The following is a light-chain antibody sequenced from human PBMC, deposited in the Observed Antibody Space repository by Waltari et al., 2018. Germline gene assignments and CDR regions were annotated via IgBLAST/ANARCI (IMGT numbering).Light chain of an antibody. CDR2: GQN. J-gene: IGLJ2*01. V-gene: IGLV3-19*01. CDR1: SRRRYY. Sequence: SSELTQDPAVSVALGQTVRITCQGDSRRRYYARWYQQRPGQAPILVLYGQNNRHTGIPDRFSGSTSGNTASLTITRAQAEEEGDYYCHSRDTSSTRLFGGGTRVTV. CDR3: HSRDTSSTRL.